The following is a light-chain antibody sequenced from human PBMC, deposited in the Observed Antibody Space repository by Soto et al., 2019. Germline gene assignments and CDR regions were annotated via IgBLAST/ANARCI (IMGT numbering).Light chain of an antibody. J-gene: IGLJ3*02. CDR1: SSNIGSNA. CDR2: RNN. Sequence: QPVLTQPPSASGTPGQRVSISCSGSSSNIGSNAVHWYQQFPGTAPRLLIYRNNQRPSGVPDRFSGSKSGTSASLVISGLQSEDEADYYCAAWNDSPYLWVFGGGTKLTVL. CDR3: AAWNDSPYLWV. V-gene: IGLV1-44*01.